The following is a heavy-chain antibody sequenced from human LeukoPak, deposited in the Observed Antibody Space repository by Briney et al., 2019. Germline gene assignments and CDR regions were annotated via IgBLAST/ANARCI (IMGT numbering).Heavy chain of an antibody. Sequence: ASVKVSCKGSGYTFTSYDINWVRQATGQGLEWMGWMNPNSGNTGYAQKFQGRVTMTRNTSISTAYMELSSLRSEDTAVYYCARRDSSGYYYIDYWGQGTLVTVSS. CDR1: GYTFTSYD. CDR3: ARRDSSGYYYIDY. V-gene: IGHV1-8*01. J-gene: IGHJ4*02. D-gene: IGHD3-22*01. CDR2: MNPNSGNT.